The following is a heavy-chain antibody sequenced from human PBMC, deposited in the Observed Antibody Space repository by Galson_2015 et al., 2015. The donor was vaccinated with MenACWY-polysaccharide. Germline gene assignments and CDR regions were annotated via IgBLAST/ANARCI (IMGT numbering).Heavy chain of an antibody. V-gene: IGHV3-74*01. CDR2: IKSDGSST. J-gene: IGHJ4*02. Sequence: SLRLSCAASGFTFSTYWMHWVRQAPGKGLVWVSRIKSDGSSTNYADSVKGRFTISRDNAKNTPYLQMNSLRAEDTALYYCARGYSAYDWGQGTLATVSA. D-gene: IGHD5-12*01. CDR3: ARGYSAYD. CDR1: GFTFSTYW.